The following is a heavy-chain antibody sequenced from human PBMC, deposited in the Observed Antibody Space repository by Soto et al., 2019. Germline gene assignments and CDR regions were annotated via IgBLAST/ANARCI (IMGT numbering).Heavy chain of an antibody. CDR2: ISYDGSNQ. D-gene: IGHD1-7*01. V-gene: IGHV3-30-3*01. Sequence: QVQLVESGGGVVQPGRSLRLSCSASGFTFSDFEMYWVRQAPGKGLDWVSFISYDGSNQYYAGPVKGRFTVSRDNSKNTLFLLMNSLRPEDTAVYFCARRTGTAPRFDYWGQGTLVTVSS. CDR3: ARRTGTAPRFDY. CDR1: GFTFSDFE. J-gene: IGHJ4*02.